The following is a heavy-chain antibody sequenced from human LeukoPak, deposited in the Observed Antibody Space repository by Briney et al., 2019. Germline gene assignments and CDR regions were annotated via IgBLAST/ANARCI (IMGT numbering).Heavy chain of an antibody. V-gene: IGHV4-31*03. D-gene: IGHD5-18*01. Sequence: SQTLSLNCTVSGGSISSGGYYWSWIRKHPGKGLGWIGYFYYSGSTYYNPSLKSRVTISVDTSKNQFSLKLSSVTAADTAVYYCARVRGYSYGYQSTYFDYWGQGTLVTVSS. J-gene: IGHJ4*02. CDR1: GGSISSGGYY. CDR2: FYYSGST. CDR3: ARVRGYSYGYQSTYFDY.